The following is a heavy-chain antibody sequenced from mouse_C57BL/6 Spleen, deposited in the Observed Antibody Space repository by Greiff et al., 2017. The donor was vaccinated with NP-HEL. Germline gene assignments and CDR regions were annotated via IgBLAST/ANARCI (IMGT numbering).Heavy chain of an antibody. V-gene: IGHV1-69*01. CDR1: GYTFTSYW. CDR2: IDPSDSYT. Sequence: VQLQQPGAELVMPGASVKLSCKASGYTFTSYWMHWVKQRPGQGLEWIGEIDPSDSYTNYNQKFKGKSTLTVDKSSSTAYMQLSSLTSEDSAVYYCARSEGYGSSYNYAMDYWGQGTSVTVSS. J-gene: IGHJ4*01. CDR3: ARSEGYGSSYNYAMDY. D-gene: IGHD1-1*01.